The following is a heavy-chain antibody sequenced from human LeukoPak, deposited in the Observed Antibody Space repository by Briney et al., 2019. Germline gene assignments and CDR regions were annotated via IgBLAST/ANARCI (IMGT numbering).Heavy chain of an antibody. Sequence: SETLSLTCTVSGAYINNNFWTWSRQSPGKGLEWIGYIYSSGSANYNPSLKSRVIISGDTSKNQISLNLTSVTAADTAVYFCARHRDYYDTWGHGTLVTVSS. CDR2: IYSSGSA. D-gene: IGHD3-22*01. J-gene: IGHJ4*01. V-gene: IGHV4-59*08. CDR3: ARHRDYYDT. CDR1: GAYINNNF.